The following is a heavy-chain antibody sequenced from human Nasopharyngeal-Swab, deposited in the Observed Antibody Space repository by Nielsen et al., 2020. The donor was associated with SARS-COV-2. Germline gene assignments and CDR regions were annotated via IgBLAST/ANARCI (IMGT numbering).Heavy chain of an antibody. J-gene: IGHJ6*03. D-gene: IGHD5-18*01. CDR3: ARDYYSYGQYYYYYMDV. Sequence: ASVKVSCKASGYTFTSYAMHWVRQAPGQRLERMGWINAGNGNTKYSQKFQGRVTITRDTSASTAYMELSSLRSEDTAVYYCARDYYSYGQYYYYYMDVWGKGTTVTVSS. CDR2: INAGNGNT. V-gene: IGHV1-3*01. CDR1: GYTFTSYA.